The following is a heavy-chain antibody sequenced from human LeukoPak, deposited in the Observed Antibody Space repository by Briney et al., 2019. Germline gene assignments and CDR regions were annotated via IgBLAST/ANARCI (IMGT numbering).Heavy chain of an antibody. J-gene: IGHJ5*02. CDR1: GGTFSSYA. CDR2: IIPIFGTA. Sequence: SVKVSCKASGGTFSSYAISWVRQAPGQGLEWMGGIIPIFGTANYAQKFQGRVTITTDESTSTAYMELSSLRSEDTAVYYCARAEPSLGSSGGWYSFGNWFDPWGQGTLVTVSS. D-gene: IGHD6-19*01. V-gene: IGHV1-69*05. CDR3: ARAEPSLGSSGGWYSFGNWFDP.